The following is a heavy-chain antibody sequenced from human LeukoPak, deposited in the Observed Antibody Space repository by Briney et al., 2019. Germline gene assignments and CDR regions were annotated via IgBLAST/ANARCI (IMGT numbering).Heavy chain of an antibody. CDR2: IYYSGST. J-gene: IGHJ5*02. D-gene: IGHD3-10*01. CDR1: GGSICTYY. Sequence: SETLSLTCTVSGGSICTYYWSWIRQPPGKGLEWIACIYYSGSTNYNPSLKSRVTVSVDTSKNQFSLKLNSVTAADTAVYYRARDPVGSNWFDPWGQGILVTVSS. CDR3: ARDPVGSNWFDP. V-gene: IGHV4-59*01.